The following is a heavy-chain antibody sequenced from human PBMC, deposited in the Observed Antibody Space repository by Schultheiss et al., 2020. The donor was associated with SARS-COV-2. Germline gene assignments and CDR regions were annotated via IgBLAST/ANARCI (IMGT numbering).Heavy chain of an antibody. D-gene: IGHD2-15*01. CDR2: IYYSGST. CDR1: GGSISSGDYY. Sequence: SETLSLTCTVSGGSISSGDYYWSWIRQPPGKGLEWIGYIYYSGSTYYNPALKSRVTISVDTTKNQFSLKLNSVTAADTAVYYCARAHSYCSGGSCYRMDVWGLGTAVTVSS. J-gene: IGHJ6*02. CDR3: ARAHSYCSGGSCYRMDV. V-gene: IGHV4-30-4*01.